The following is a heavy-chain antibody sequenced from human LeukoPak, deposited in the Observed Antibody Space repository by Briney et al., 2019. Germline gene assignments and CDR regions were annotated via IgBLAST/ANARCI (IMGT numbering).Heavy chain of an antibody. J-gene: IGHJ4*02. Sequence: GGSLRLSCAGSGFTFSTYAMSWVRQAPGKGLEWVSGITGDGRSTFYADSVKGRFSISRDNSKNTLYLLMNSLRAEGTAIYYCAKGEGSGTYTPFDYWGQGTLVTVSS. CDR2: ITGDGRST. CDR3: AKGEGSGTYTPFDY. V-gene: IGHV3-23*01. D-gene: IGHD3-10*01. CDR1: GFTFSTYA.